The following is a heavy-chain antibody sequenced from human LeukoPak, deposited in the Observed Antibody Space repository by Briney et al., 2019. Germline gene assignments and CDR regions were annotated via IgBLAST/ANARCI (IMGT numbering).Heavy chain of an antibody. V-gene: IGHV3-7*01. CDR1: GFTFSSYW. D-gene: IGHD3-22*01. Sequence: PGGSLRLSCAASGFTFSSYWMSWVRQAPGKGLEWVANIKQDGSEKYYVDSVKGRFTISRDNAKNSLYLQMNSLRAEDTAVYYCARDTYYYDSSGYVDYWGQGTLVTVSS. J-gene: IGHJ4*02. CDR2: IKQDGSEK. CDR3: ARDTYYYDSSGYVDY.